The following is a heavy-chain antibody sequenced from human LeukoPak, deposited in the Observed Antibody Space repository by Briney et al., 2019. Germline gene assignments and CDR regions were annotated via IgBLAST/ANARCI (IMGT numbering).Heavy chain of an antibody. D-gene: IGHD1-26*01. Sequence: ASVKVSCKASGYTFTSYGISWVRQAPGQGLEWMGWISGYNGNTNYAQKFQGRVTMTIDTSTSTLYMELRSLRSDDTAIYYCARGIDSGSPPLGTFEIWGQGTMVTVSS. CDR1: GYTFTSYG. V-gene: IGHV1-18*01. J-gene: IGHJ3*02. CDR3: ARGIDSGSPPLGTFEI. CDR2: ISGYNGNT.